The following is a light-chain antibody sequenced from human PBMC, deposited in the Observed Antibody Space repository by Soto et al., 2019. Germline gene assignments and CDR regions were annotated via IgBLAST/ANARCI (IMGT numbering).Light chain of an antibody. CDR2: PAS. V-gene: IGKV1-12*01. J-gene: IGKJ1*01. CDR1: QPISSW. Sequence: DIQMTQSPSSISASVGDRVTITCVASQPISSWLAWYQQVPGQAPYLLIYPASTLQSGVPSRFSGSGSGTDFTLTINSLQPEDFATYYCQQGYNFPRAFGQGTKVDIK. CDR3: QQGYNFPRA.